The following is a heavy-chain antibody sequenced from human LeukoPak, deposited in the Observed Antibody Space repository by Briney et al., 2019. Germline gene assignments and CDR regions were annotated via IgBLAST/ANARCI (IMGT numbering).Heavy chain of an antibody. V-gene: IGHV3-21*01. CDR3: ARVPYYYDSSGYRDY. Sequence: GGSLRLSCAGSGFTFSSYSMNWVRQAPGEWLEWVSSISSSSSYIYYADSVKGRFTISRDNAKNSLYLQMNSLRAEDTAVYYCARVPYYYDSSGYRDYWGQGTLVTVSS. J-gene: IGHJ4*02. CDR1: GFTFSSYS. D-gene: IGHD3-22*01. CDR2: ISSSSSYI.